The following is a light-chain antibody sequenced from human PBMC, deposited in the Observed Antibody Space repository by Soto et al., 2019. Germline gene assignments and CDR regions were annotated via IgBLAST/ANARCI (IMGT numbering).Light chain of an antibody. Sequence: EIVFTQSQATLSLSPGERATLSCRASQSVSSNLAWYQQKPGQAPRLLIYGASTRATGIPARISGSGSGTEFTLTITSLQSEDFAVYYCQQYNKWRTFGQGTKVDI. CDR3: QQYNKWRT. CDR1: QSVSSN. J-gene: IGKJ1*01. V-gene: IGKV3-15*01. CDR2: GAS.